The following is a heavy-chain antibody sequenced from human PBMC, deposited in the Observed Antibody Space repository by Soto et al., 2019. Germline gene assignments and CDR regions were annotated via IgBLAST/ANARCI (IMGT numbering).Heavy chain of an antibody. J-gene: IGHJ4*02. CDR2: FDPEDGET. CDR1: GYTLTELS. D-gene: IGHD6-6*01. Sequence: ASVKVFCKVSGYTLTELSMHWVRQAPGKGLEWMGGFDPEDGETIYAQKFQGRVTMTEDTSTDTAYMELSSLRSEDTAVYYCATGILAARLRSFAYWGQGTLVTVSS. CDR3: ATGILAARLRSFAY. V-gene: IGHV1-24*01.